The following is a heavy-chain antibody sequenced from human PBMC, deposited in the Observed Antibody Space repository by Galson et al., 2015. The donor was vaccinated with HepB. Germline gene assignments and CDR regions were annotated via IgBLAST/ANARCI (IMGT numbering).Heavy chain of an antibody. Sequence: SLRLSCAASGFTFSNYAMHWVRQAPGKGLEWVALLSYDENNKYYADSVKGRFTISRDPSKSTLYLQMNSLRGEDTAVYYCARVAQHWGQLLPLYGMDVWGQGTTVTVSS. CDR3: ARVAQHWGQLLPLYGMDV. V-gene: IGHV3-30*04. J-gene: IGHJ6*02. CDR1: GFTFSNYA. CDR2: LSYDENNK. D-gene: IGHD6-13*01.